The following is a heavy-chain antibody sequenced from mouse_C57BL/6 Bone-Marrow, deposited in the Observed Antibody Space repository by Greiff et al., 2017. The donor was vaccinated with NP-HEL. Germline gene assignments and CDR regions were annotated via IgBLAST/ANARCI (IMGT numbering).Heavy chain of an antibody. CDR1: GYAFSSSW. D-gene: IGHD1-1*01. J-gene: IGHJ1*03. V-gene: IGHV1-82*01. CDR2: IYPGDGDT. CDR3: ARFYGSSYMGYFDV. Sequence: VQLQQSGPELVKPGASVKISCKASGYAFSSSWMNWVKQRPGKGLEWIGRIYPGDGDTNYNGKFKGKATLTADKSSSTAYMQLSSLTSEDSAVYFCARFYGSSYMGYFDVWGTGTTVTVSS.